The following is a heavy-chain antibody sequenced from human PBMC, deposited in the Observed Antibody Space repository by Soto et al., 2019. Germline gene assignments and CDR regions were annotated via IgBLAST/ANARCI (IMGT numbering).Heavy chain of an antibody. CDR2: IWYDGSNK. CDR1: GFTFSSYG. CDR3: ARDPTLFYGMDV. Sequence: QVQLVESGGGVVQPGRSLRLSCAASGFTFSSYGMHWVRQAPGKGLEWVAVIWYDGSNKYYADSVKGRFTISRDNSKNALYLQMSSLRAEDTAVYYCARDPTLFYGMDVWGQGTTVTVSS. J-gene: IGHJ6*02. D-gene: IGHD3-16*01. V-gene: IGHV3-33*01.